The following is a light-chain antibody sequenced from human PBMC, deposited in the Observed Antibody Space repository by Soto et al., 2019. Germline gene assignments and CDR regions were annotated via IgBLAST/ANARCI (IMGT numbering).Light chain of an antibody. CDR2: DVS. Sequence: QSALTQPASVSGSPGQSITIPCTGTSSDVGGYNYVSWYQQHSGKAPKLMIYDVSNRPSGVSNRFSGSKSGNTASLTISGLQAEDEADYYCSSYTSSSTPYVFGTGTKGTVL. CDR3: SSYTSSSTPYV. V-gene: IGLV2-14*01. CDR1: SSDVGGYNY. J-gene: IGLJ1*01.